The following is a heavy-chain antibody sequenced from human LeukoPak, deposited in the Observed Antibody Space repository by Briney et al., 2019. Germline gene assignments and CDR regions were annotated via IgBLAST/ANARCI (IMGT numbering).Heavy chain of an antibody. CDR1: GGSISSGSYY. CDR2: IYTSGST. Sequence: PSQTLSLTSPVSGGSISSGSYYWSWIRQPAGKGLEWIGRIYTSGSTNYNPSLKSRVTISVATSKNQFSLKLSSVTAADTAVYYCARELVVVPAALYNWFDPWGQGTLVTVSS. D-gene: IGHD2-2*01. CDR3: ARELVVVPAALYNWFDP. V-gene: IGHV4-61*02. J-gene: IGHJ5*02.